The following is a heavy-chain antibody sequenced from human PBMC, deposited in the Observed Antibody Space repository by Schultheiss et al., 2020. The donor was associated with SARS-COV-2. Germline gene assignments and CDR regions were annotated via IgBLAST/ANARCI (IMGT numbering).Heavy chain of an antibody. CDR2: IYYSGST. V-gene: IGHV4-59*01. D-gene: IGHD6-19*01. J-gene: IGHJ6*02. Sequence: SQTLSLTCAVYGGSFSGYYWSWIRQPPGKGLEWIGYIYYSGSTNYNPSLKSRVTISVDTSKNQFSLKLSSVTAADTAVYYCARGSFRPGSGWYHRNNGMDVWGQGTTVTGSS. CDR1: GGSFSGYY. CDR3: ARGSFRPGSGWYHRNNGMDV.